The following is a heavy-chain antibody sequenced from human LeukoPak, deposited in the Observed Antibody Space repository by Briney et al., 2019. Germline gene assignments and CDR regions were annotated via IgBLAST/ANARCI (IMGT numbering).Heavy chain of an antibody. J-gene: IGHJ6*03. CDR3: AKDWAFAGYYYYIDL. V-gene: IGHV3-23*01. CDR2: ISHSGGTT. D-gene: IGHD2/OR15-2a*01. CDR1: GFTFSSYA. Sequence: GGSLRLSCAASGFTFSSYAMSWVRQAPGKGPEWVSAISHSGGTTYYADSVKGRFTITRDNSKNTLYLQMNSLRAEDTAVYYCAKDWAFAGYYYYIDLWGKGTTVTISS.